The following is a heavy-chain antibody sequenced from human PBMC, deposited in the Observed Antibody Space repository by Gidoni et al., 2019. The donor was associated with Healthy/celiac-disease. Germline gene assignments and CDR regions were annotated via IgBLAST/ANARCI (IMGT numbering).Heavy chain of an antibody. CDR2: ISGSGGST. J-gene: IGHJ5*02. Sequence: EVQLLESGGGLVQPGGSLRLSCAASGFPFSSHAMSWVRQAPGKGLEWVSAISGSGGSTYDADSVKGRFTISRDNSKNTLYLQMNSLRAEDTAVYYCAKEPYVDTAMAGWFDPWGQGTLVTVSS. CDR3: AKEPYVDTAMAGWFDP. V-gene: IGHV3-23*01. D-gene: IGHD5-18*01. CDR1: GFPFSSHA.